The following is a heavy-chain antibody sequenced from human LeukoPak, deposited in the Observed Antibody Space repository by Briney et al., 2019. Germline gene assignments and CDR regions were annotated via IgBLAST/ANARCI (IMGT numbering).Heavy chain of an antibody. J-gene: IGHJ5*02. CDR3: ARVNAAAGPNNWFDP. D-gene: IGHD6-13*01. Sequence: SETLSLTCTVSGYSISSGYYWGWIRQPPGKGLEWIGSIYHSGSTYYNPSLKSRVTISVDTSKNQFSLKLSSVTAADTAVYYCARVNAAAGPNNWFDPWGQGTLVTVSS. V-gene: IGHV4-38-2*02. CDR2: IYHSGST. CDR1: GYSISSGYY.